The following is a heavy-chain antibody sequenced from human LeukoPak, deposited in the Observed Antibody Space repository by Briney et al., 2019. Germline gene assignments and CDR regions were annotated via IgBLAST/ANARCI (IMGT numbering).Heavy chain of an antibody. J-gene: IGHJ4*02. D-gene: IGHD5-12*01. Sequence: PSETLSLTCAVYGGSFSGYYWSWIRQPPGKGLEWIGEINHSGSTNYNPSLKSRVTISVDTSKDQFSLKLSSVTAADTALYYCARGKWLRSSFDYWGQGTLVTVSS. V-gene: IGHV4-34*01. CDR3: ARGKWLRSSFDY. CDR2: INHSGST. CDR1: GGSFSGYY.